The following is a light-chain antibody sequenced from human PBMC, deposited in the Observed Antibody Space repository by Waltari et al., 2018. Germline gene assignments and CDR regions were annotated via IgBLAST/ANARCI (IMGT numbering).Light chain of an antibody. CDR2: EDN. CDR3: GTWDSSLTAGV. V-gene: IGLV1-51*02. CDR1: SSNIGSNR. Sequence: QSVLTQPPSVSAAPGQKVTISCSGSSSNIGSNRVSWYQQFPGTATKLLIYEDNRRPSGTPDRFSGSKSGTSATLDITGLQTGDEADYYCGTWDSSLTAGVFGGGTKLTVL. J-gene: IGLJ2*01.